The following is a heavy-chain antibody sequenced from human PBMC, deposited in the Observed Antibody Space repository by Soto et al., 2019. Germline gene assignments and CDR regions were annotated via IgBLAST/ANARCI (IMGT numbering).Heavy chain of an antibody. V-gene: IGHV3-30-3*01. J-gene: IGHJ4*02. CDR3: ARDRKELEAILDY. D-gene: IGHD1-1*01. CDR2: ISYDGSNK. Sequence: GGSLRLSCAASGFTFSSYAMHWVRQAPGKGLEWVAVISYDGSNKYYADSVKGRFTISRDNSKNTLYLQMNSLRAEDTAVYYCARDRKELEAILDYWGQGTLVTVSS. CDR1: GFTFSSYA.